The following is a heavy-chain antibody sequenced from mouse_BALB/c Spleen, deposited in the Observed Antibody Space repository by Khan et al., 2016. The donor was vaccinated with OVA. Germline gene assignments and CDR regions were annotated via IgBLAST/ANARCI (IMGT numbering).Heavy chain of an antibody. CDR2: VSTGGSYT. V-gene: IGHV5-6*02. Sequence: DVKLVESGGDLVKPGGSLKLSCAASGFTFSTYGMSWVRQAPDKRLEWVATVSTGGSYTYYPDSVKGRFTISRDNAKNTLYLQMSGLRSEDTAMFYCTRLAYYYGSEGFAYWGQGTLVTVSA. D-gene: IGHD1-1*01. CDR1: GFTFSTYG. CDR3: TRLAYYYGSEGFAY. J-gene: IGHJ3*01.